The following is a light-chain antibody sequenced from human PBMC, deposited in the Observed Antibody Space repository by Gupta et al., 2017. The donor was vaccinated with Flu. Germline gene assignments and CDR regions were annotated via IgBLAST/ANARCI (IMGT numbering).Light chain of an antibody. CDR2: DVS. CDR3: SSDTSNRTLI. Sequence: SITISCTGTSSDVNDYKYVSWYQQQAGKAPKLMIYDVSKRPAGISNRFSGSKSGNTASLTISGLQEDDEGDYYCSSDTSNRTLIFGTGTKVSVL. J-gene: IGLJ1*01. V-gene: IGLV2-14*03. CDR1: SSDVNDYKY.